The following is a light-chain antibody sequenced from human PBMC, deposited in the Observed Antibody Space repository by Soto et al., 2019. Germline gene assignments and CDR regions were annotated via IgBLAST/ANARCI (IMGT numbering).Light chain of an antibody. CDR3: QLYGSSSWT. CDR1: QSVSNTY. J-gene: IGKJ1*01. Sequence: EIVLTQSPGTLSLSPGDTATLSCRASQSVSNTYLAWYQQKPGQAPRLLIYGASSRATGFPDRFSGSGSGTDFTLTISRLETEDFAVYYCQLYGSSSWTFGQGTKVDI. V-gene: IGKV3-20*01. CDR2: GAS.